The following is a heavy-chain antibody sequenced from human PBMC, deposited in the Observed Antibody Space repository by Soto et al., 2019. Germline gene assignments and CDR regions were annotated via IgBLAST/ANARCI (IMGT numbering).Heavy chain of an antibody. CDR2: IYQGGDT. D-gene: IGHD1-26*01. V-gene: IGHV4-38-2*01. Sequence: SETLSLTCGFSGYSIISGYYWSWICQPPGKGLEWIGRIYQGGDTYYNPSLNSPVTISVDTSNNHFSLTLDSVTAADTAVYYCARAAFRRGSHHFDFWCQGILVT. CDR3: ARAAFRRGSHHFDF. CDR1: GYSIISGYY. J-gene: IGHJ4*02.